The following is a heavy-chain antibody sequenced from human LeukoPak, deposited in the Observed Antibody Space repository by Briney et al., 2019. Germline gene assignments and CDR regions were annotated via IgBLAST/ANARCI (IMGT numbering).Heavy chain of an antibody. CDR1: GFTFSSFD. J-gene: IGHJ5*02. V-gene: IGHV3-30*02. Sequence: GGSLRLSCAASGFTFSSFDMHWVRQAPGKGLEWVAHIRSDENYKHYADSVRGRFTISRDNSKNTVYVQMNSLRPEDTAVYYCAKDAHWSADHWGQGTLVTVSS. CDR3: AKDAHWSADH. D-gene: IGHD3-3*01. CDR2: IRSDENYK.